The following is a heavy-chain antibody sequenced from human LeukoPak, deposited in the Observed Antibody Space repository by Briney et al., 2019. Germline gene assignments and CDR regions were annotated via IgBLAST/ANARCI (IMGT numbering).Heavy chain of an antibody. Sequence: GGSLRLSCAASGFTVSSNYMSWVRQAPGKGLEWVSVIYSGGSTYYAGSVKGRFTISRGNSKNTLYLQMNSLRAEDTAVYYCARRTDYGDPQVKLDYWGQGTLVTVSS. V-gene: IGHV3-66*04. CDR3: ARRTDYGDPQVKLDY. D-gene: IGHD4-17*01. J-gene: IGHJ4*02. CDR1: GFTVSSNY. CDR2: IYSGGST.